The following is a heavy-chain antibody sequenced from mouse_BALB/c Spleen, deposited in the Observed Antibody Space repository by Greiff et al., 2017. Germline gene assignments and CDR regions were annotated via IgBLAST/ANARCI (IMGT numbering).Heavy chain of an antibody. J-gene: IGHJ1*01. V-gene: IGHV5-6*01. Sequence: EVKLVESGGDLVKPGGSLKLSCAASGFTFSSFGMSWVRQTPGKRLEWVATISSGGSYTYYPDSVKGRFTISRDIARNTLYLQMSSLKSEDTAMYYCASYEANDDFWYFDVWGGGTTVTVSA. CDR1: GFTFSSFG. D-gene: IGHD2-3*01. CDR2: ISSGGSYT. CDR3: ASYEANDDFWYFDV.